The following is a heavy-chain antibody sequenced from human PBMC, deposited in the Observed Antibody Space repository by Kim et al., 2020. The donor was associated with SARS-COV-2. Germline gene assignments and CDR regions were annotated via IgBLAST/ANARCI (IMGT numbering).Heavy chain of an antibody. V-gene: IGHV5-10-1*01. J-gene: IGHJ4*02. CDR3: ARVMDYGDYPFDY. CDR1: GYNFTNYW. CDR2: IDPSDSYI. Sequence: GESLKISCKGSGYNFTNYWITWMRQMPGKGLEWMGRIDPSDSYINYSPSFQGHVTFSVDKPISTAFLQWSSLEASDTAMYYCARVMDYGDYPFDYWGQGTLVTVSS. D-gene: IGHD4-17*01.